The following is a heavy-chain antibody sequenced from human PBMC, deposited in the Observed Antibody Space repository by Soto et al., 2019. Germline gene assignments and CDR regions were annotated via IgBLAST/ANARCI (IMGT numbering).Heavy chain of an antibody. V-gene: IGHV3-49*03. J-gene: IGHJ1*01. CDR2: IRSKAYGGTT. CDR3: TRDRPTYDFWSGYYEYFQH. CDR1: GFTFGDYA. Sequence: GESLKISCTASGFTFGDYAMSWFRQAPGKGLEWVGFIRSKAYGGTTEYAASVKGRFTISRDDSKSIAYLQMNSLKTEDTAVYYCTRDRPTYDFWSGYYEYFQHWGQGTLVTVSS. D-gene: IGHD3-3*01.